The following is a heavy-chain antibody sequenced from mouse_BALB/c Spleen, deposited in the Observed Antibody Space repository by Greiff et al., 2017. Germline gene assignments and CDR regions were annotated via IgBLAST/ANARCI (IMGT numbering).Heavy chain of an antibody. J-gene: IGHJ3*01. D-gene: IGHD2-4*01. CDR1: GYNFTSYW. CDR3: ARDYDYAWFAY. Sequence: VKLQQPGAELVKPGTSVKLSCKASGYNFTSYWINWVKLRPGQGLEWIGDIYPGSGSTNYNEKFKSKATLTVDTSSSTAYMQLSSLASEDSALYYCARDYDYAWFAYWGQGTLVTVSA. CDR2: IYPGSGST. V-gene: IGHV1-55*01.